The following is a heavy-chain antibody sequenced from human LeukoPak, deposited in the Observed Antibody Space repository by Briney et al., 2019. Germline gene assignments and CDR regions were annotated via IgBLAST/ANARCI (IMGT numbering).Heavy chain of an antibody. CDR2: ISYDGSNK. V-gene: IGHV3-30*02. CDR3: ARGGAAGIYGMVV. CDR1: GFTFSSYG. D-gene: IGHD6-13*01. J-gene: IGHJ6*02. Sequence: GGSLRLSCAAPGFTFSSYGMHWARQAPGKGLEWVTFISYDGSNKDYADSVKGRFTISRDNSKNTLYLQVDSLRPEDTAVYYCARGGAAGIYGMVVWGQGAIMTVTS.